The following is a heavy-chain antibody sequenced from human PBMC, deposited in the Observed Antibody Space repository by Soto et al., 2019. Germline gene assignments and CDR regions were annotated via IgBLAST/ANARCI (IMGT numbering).Heavy chain of an antibody. CDR1: GYPLTAKY. D-gene: IGHD6-13*01. V-gene: IGHV1-2*02. CDR3: AKGGSSWTEWFDP. Sequence: ASVKVSCKASGYPLTAKYLHWVRQAPGQGLEWMGWINPSSGGTKEAQKFRGRVTMTRDTSISAAYMELSRLTSDDTAVYYCAKGGSSWTEWFDPWGQGTLVTVSS. CDR2: INPSSGGT. J-gene: IGHJ5*02.